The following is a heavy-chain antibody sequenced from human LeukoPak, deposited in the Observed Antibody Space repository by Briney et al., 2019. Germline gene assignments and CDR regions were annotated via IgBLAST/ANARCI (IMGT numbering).Heavy chain of an antibody. CDR3: AKIQGYDSSRYPNDY. D-gene: IGHD3-22*01. CDR2: ISGSGGST. CDR1: GFTFSSYA. J-gene: IGHJ4*02. V-gene: IGHV3-23*01. Sequence: GGSLRLSCAASGFTFSSYAMSWVRQAPGKGLEWVSAISGSGGSTYYADSVKGRFTISRDNSKNTLYLQMNSLRAEDTAVYYCAKIQGYDSSRYPNDYWGQGTLVTVSS.